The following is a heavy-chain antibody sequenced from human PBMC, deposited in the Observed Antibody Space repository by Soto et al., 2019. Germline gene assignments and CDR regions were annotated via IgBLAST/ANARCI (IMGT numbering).Heavy chain of an antibody. V-gene: IGHV4-4*02. CDR2: IYHSGST. J-gene: IGHJ4*02. CDR3: AIVIPGYDSSENFDY. CDR1: GGSISSSNW. Sequence: QVQLQESGPGLVKPSGTLSLTCAVSGGSISSSNWWSWVRQPPGKGLEWIGEIYHSGSTNYNPSLERRVTISVDKSKIRVCLKLSSVTVADTAVYYCAIVIPGYDSSENFDYCGRGTLVTV. D-gene: IGHD3-22*01.